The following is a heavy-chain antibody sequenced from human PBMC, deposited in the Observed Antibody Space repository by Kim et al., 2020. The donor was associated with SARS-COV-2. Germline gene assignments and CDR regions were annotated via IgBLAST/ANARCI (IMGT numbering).Heavy chain of an antibody. Sequence: SETLSLTCTVSGGSISSSSYYWGWIRQPPGKGLEWIGSIYYSGSTYYNPSLKSRVTISVDTSKNQFSLKLSSVTAADTAVYYCASLRRAAVAGIIGTSNNWFDPWGQGTLVTVSS. J-gene: IGHJ5*02. D-gene: IGHD6-19*01. V-gene: IGHV4-39*01. CDR1: GGSISSSSYY. CDR3: ASLRRAAVAGIIGTSNNWFDP. CDR2: IYYSGST.